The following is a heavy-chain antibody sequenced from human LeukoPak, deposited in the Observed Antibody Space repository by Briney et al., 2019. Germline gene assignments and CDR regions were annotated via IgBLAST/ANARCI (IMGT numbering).Heavy chain of an antibody. V-gene: IGHV4-59*08. J-gene: IGHJ4*02. D-gene: IGHD6-19*01. Sequence: SEPLSLTCTVSGGSISSYYWSWIRQPPGKGLEWIGYIYYSGSTNYNPSLKSRVTISVDTSKNQFSLKLSSVTAADTAVYYCARGDIAVAGNFYFDYWGQGTLVTVSS. CDR1: GGSISSYY. CDR2: IYYSGST. CDR3: ARGDIAVAGNFYFDY.